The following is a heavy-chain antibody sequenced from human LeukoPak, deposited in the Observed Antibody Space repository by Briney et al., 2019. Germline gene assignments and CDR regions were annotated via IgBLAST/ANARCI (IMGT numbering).Heavy chain of an antibody. CDR2: ISGSGCRT. V-gene: IGHV3-23*01. Sequence: PGGSLRLSCAASGFTFSSYAMSWVRQAPGTGLEWVSAISGSGCRTYYADSVKGRVTSSRDNTKNTLYLQTNSLRAEDTAVYYCAKDPVATTVTTSAYYWGQGTLVTLSS. J-gene: IGHJ4*02. CDR3: AKDPVATTVTTSAYY. D-gene: IGHD4-17*01. CDR1: GFTFSSYA.